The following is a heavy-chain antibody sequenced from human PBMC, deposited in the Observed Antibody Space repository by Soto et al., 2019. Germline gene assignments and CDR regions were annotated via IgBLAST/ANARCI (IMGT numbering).Heavy chain of an antibody. Sequence: SLRLSCVASGFTFDDYAMHWVRQAPGKGLEWVSGINWKSGSMAYADSVKGRFTISRDNARNSLYLQMNSLRAEDSALYYCTKRSGTFALDPWGQGALVTVSS. V-gene: IGHV3-9*01. CDR1: GFTFDDYA. CDR2: INWKSGSM. D-gene: IGHD6-19*01. J-gene: IGHJ5*02. CDR3: TKRSGTFALDP.